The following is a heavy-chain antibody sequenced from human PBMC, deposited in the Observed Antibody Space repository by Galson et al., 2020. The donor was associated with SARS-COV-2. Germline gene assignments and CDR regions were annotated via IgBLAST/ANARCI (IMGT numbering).Heavy chain of an antibody. CDR2: IKQDGSEK. D-gene: IGHD6-19*01. CDR1: GFTFSSYW. CDR3: AGDVGLSLYSSGWYYYYDYMGV. J-gene: IGHJ6*03. V-gene: IGHV3-7*03. Sequence: GESLKISCAASGFTFSSYWMSWVRQAPGKGLEWVANIKQDGSEKYYVDSVQGRFTISRDNAKHSLYLQMNSLKAEDTAVYYCAGDVGLSLYSSGWYYYYDYMGVWGKGTTVTVSS.